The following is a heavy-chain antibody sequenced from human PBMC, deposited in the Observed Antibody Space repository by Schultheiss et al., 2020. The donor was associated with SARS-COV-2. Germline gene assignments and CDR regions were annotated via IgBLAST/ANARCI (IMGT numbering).Heavy chain of an antibody. V-gene: IGHV4-34*01. CDR1: DGSFSDYY. CDR2: IDHSGGT. CDR3: ARGGAARQPPPV. D-gene: IGHD6-6*01. J-gene: IGHJ4*02. Sequence: SETLSLTCAVSDGSFSDYYWTWIRQPPGKGLEWIGEIDHSGGTNYNPSLKSRVTISVDTSKNQFSLKVSSVTAADTAVYYCARGGAARQPPPVWGQGTLVTVSS.